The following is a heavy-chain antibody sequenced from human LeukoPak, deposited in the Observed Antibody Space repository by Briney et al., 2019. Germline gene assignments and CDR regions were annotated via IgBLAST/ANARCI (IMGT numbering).Heavy chain of an antibody. V-gene: IGHV1-18*01. CDR1: GYTFTSYG. CDR3: ARTKYYYGSGSYYNPFSDY. J-gene: IGHJ4*02. D-gene: IGHD3-10*01. Sequence: ASVKVSCKASGYTFTSYGISWARQAPGQGLEWMGWISAYNGNTNYAQKLQGRVTMTTDTSTSTAYMELRSLRSDDTAVYYCARTKYYYGSGSYYNPFSDYWGQGTLVTVSS. CDR2: ISAYNGNT.